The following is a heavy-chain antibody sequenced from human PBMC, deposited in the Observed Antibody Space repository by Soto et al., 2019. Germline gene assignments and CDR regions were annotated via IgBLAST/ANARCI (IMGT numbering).Heavy chain of an antibody. CDR2: IWYDGSNK. D-gene: IGHD3-3*01. CDR1: GFTFSSYG. V-gene: IGHV3-33*01. Sequence: QVQLVESAGSVVQPGRSLRVSCAASGFTFSSYGMHWVRQAPGKGLEWVAVIWYDGSNKYYADSVKGRFTISRDNSKNTLYLQMNSVRAEDMAVYYCARETYYDFWSGYQDYWGQGTLVTVSS. J-gene: IGHJ4*02. CDR3: ARETYYDFWSGYQDY.